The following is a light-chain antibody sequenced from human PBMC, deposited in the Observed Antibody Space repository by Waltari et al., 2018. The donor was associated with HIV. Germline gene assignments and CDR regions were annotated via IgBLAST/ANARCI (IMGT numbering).Light chain of an antibody. CDR2: GAS. CDR1: QTVGAN. CDR3: QQYNRWPWT. J-gene: IGKJ1*01. V-gene: IGKV3-15*01. Sequence: TQSPATLSVSPGERVTLSCRASQTVGANVAWYKQKPCQAPRLLLFGASTRASVIPDRFSGSGSETDFTLTISSLQSEDFAIYYCQQYNRWPWTFGQGTRVEV.